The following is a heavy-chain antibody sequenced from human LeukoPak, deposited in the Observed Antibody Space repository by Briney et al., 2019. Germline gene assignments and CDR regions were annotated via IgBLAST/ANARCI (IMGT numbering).Heavy chain of an antibody. CDR3: TRASRGYSYGFAEY. Sequence: SETLSLICTVSGGSISSYYWSWIRQPPGKGLEWIGYMYFGGSSNYNPSLKSRVTISIDTSTNQLSLNLNSVTAADTAVYYCTRASRGYSYGFAEYWGQGTLVTVSS. CDR2: MYFGGSS. J-gene: IGHJ4*02. CDR1: GGSISSYY. D-gene: IGHD5-18*01. V-gene: IGHV4-59*01.